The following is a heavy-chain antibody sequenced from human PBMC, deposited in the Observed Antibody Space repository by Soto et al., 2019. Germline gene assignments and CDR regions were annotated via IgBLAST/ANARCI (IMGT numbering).Heavy chain of an antibody. J-gene: IGHJ4*02. CDR3: AKDRDYPRDYFHY. CDR1: GFTLGRYG. CDR2: VSPNGQGI. D-gene: IGHD3-10*01. Sequence: GGSLRLSCVASGFTLGRYGMSWVRQAPGKGLEWVSAVSPNGQGIYYADSVRGRFTISRDFSKNTVFLHMDSLRAEDTAVYHCAKDRDYPRDYFHYWGQGTLVTVSS. V-gene: IGHV3-23*01.